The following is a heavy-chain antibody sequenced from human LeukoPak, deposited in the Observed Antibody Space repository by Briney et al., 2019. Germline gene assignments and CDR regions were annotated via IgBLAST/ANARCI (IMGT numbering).Heavy chain of an antibody. CDR1: GSSFTNYY. CDR3: TRGYYDSSDFEYFHH. CDR2: INPNSGGT. Sequence: ASVKLSCKSSGSSFTNYYMHWVRQAPAHGLERMGWINPNSGGTNFAQRFQDRVTMTRDMSISTAYMELSRLRSDDTAIYYCTRGYYDSSDFEYFHHWGQGTLVTVSA. J-gene: IGHJ1*01. D-gene: IGHD3-22*01. V-gene: IGHV1-2*02.